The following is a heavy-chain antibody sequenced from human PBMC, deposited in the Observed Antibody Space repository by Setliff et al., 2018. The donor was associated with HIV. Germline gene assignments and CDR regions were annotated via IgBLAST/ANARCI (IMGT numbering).Heavy chain of an antibody. Sequence: SETLSLTCTVSGGSIRSGSHFWSWIRQPAGKAPEYIGHISTSGNTYYNPSLNSRVTISMDTSKNEFSLKLYSVTVADTAFYYCARADSSSWFFATFDIWGQGTMVTVSS. CDR1: GGSIRSGSHF. CDR2: ISTSGNT. V-gene: IGHV4-61*09. J-gene: IGHJ3*02. D-gene: IGHD6-13*01. CDR3: ARADSSSWFFATFDI.